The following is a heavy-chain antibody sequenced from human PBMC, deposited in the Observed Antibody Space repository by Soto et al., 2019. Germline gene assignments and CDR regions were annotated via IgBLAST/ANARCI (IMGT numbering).Heavy chain of an antibody. D-gene: IGHD3-22*01. CDR3: ARVHYYYSSAYYL. J-gene: IGHJ4*02. CDR1: GYTFSSYK. Sequence: GGSLRLSCAASGYTFSSYKLNWVRQAQRQGLEWVSSISSSSSYIYYADSVKGRFTIARDNATNSLYLQMSSLRAEDTAVYYCARVHYYYSSAYYLWGQGTLVTVSS. V-gene: IGHV3-21*01. CDR2: ISSSSSYI.